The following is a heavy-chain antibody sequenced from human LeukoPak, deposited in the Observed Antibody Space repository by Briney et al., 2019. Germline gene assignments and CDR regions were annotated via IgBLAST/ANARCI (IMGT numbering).Heavy chain of an antibody. V-gene: IGHV4-30-2*01. D-gene: IGHD2-21*01. CDR3: ARELHFVVANWFDP. J-gene: IGHJ5*02. Sequence: PSETLSLTCAVSGGSISSGGYSWSWIRQPPGKGLEWIGYIYHSGSTYYNPSLKSRVTMSVDRSKNQFSLKLSSVTAADTAVYYCARELHFVVANWFDPWGQGTLVTVSS. CDR1: GGSISSGGYS. CDR2: IYHSGST.